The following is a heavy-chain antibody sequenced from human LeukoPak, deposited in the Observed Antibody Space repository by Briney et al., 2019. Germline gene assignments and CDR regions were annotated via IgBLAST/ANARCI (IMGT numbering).Heavy chain of an antibody. CDR2: IYYSGRT. D-gene: IGHD3-3*01. J-gene: IGHJ5*02. CDR3: ARDHLANLASRLFDP. CDR1: GGSISPYY. V-gene: IGHV4-39*07. Sequence: SETLSLTCTVSGGSISPYYWGWIRQPPGKGLEWIGSIYYSGRTYYNPSLKSRVTISVDTSKNQFSLKLNSVTAADTAVYYCARDHLANLASRLFDPWGQGSLVTVSS.